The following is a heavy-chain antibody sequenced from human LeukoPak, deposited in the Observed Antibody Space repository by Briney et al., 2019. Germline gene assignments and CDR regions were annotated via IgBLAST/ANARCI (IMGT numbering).Heavy chain of an antibody. Sequence: SETLSLTCTVSGGSISSYYWSWIRQPPGKGLEWIGYIYYSGSTNYNPSLKSRVTISLDTSKNQFSLKLSSVTAADTAVYFCARRSTAIWYFDLWGRGTLVTVSS. V-gene: IGHV4-59*12. CDR2: IYYSGST. CDR1: GGSISSYY. J-gene: IGHJ2*01. CDR3: ARRSTAIWYFDL.